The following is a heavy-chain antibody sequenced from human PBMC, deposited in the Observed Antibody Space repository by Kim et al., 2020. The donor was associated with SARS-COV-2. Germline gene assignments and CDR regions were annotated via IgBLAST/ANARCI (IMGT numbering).Heavy chain of an antibody. J-gene: IGHJ4*01. CDR1: DGSINTYTYY. V-gene: IGHV4-39*01. D-gene: IGHD4-4*01. CDR3: ARLNSVAGRHEAHY. Sequence: SETLSLTCTVSDGSINTYTYYWAWIRQPAGKGLEWIGSIYYTGSAFYNPSLKSRVTMSVDTSKNQFSLKMNSVSGADTGIYYCARLNSVAGRHEAHYW. CDR2: IYYTGSA.